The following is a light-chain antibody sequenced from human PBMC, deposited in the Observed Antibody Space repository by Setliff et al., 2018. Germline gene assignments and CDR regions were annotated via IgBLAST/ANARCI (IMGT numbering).Light chain of an antibody. J-gene: IGLJ1*01. Sequence: QSVLTQPASVSGSPGQSITISCTGTSSDVGSYNLVSWYQQHPGKAPKLMIYEVSTRPSGVSNRFSGSKSGNTASLTISGLQAEDEADYYCCSYAGSSTDVFGTGTKVTVL. CDR3: CSYAGSSTDV. CDR2: EVS. CDR1: SSDVGSYNL. V-gene: IGLV2-23*02.